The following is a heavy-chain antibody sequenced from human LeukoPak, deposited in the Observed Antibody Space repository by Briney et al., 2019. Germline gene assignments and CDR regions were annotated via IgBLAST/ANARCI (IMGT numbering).Heavy chain of an antibody. CDR1: GGSISSGGYY. J-gene: IGHJ3*02. CDR3: ARAKVTMIVVVTDAFDI. CDR2: IYYSGST. Sequence: SQTLSLTCTVSGGSISSGGYYWSWIRQHPGKGLEWIGYIYYSGSTYYNPSLKSRVTISVDTSKNQFSLKLSSVTAADTAVYYCARAKVTMIVVVTDAFDIWGQGTMVTVS. V-gene: IGHV4-31*03. D-gene: IGHD3-22*01.